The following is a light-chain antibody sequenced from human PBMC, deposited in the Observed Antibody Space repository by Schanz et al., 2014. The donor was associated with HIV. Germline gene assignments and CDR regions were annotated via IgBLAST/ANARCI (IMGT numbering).Light chain of an antibody. V-gene: IGLV1-47*01. J-gene: IGLJ3*02. Sequence: QSVLTQPPSASGTPGQRVTISCSGSSSNIGSNFVYWYQRLPGTAPKLLIFRNSQRPSGVPDRFSGSRSGTSASLAISGLRFEDEADYYCAAWDDSLSGRVFGGGTKLTVL. CDR3: AAWDDSLSGRV. CDR2: RNS. CDR1: SSNIGSNF.